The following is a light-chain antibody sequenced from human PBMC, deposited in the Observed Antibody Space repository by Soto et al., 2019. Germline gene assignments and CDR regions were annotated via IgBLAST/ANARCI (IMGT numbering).Light chain of an antibody. CDR1: QSVSSSY. Sequence: IVLTQSPGTLSXXXGXXXTXXXRASQSVSSSYLAWYQQKPGQAPRLLIYGASSRATGIPDRFSGSGSGTDFTLTISRLEPEDFAVYYCQQYGSSPLFGQGTRLEIK. V-gene: IGKV3-20*01. J-gene: IGKJ5*01. CDR3: QQYGSSPL. CDR2: GAS.